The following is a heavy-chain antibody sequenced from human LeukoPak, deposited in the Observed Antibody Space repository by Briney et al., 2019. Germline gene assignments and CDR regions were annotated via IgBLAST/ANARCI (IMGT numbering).Heavy chain of an antibody. CDR1: GFTFSTYG. CDR2: ISYDGPNK. D-gene: IGHD4/OR15-4a*01. CDR3: ARVFGAGYSDY. J-gene: IGHJ4*02. Sequence: GRSLRLSCAASGFTFSTYGMHWVRQVPGKGLEWVAVISYDGPNKYYAESVKGRFTISRDNSKNTLYLQMNSLRAEDTAVYYCARVFGAGYSDYWGQGTLVTVSS. V-gene: IGHV3-30*03.